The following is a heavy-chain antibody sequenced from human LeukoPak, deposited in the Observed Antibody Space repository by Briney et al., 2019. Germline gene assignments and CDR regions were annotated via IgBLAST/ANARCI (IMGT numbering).Heavy chain of an antibody. CDR1: GYTFTGYY. D-gene: IGHD3-10*01. V-gene: IGHV1-2*02. CDR2: INPNSGGT. CDR3: ARVLDYYGSGSYYIDY. Sequence: ASVKVSCKASGYTFTGYYMHWVRQAPGQGLEWMGWINPNSGGTNYAQKFQGRVTMTRDTSISTAYMELSRLRSDDTAVYYCARVLDYYGSGSYYIDYWGQGTLVTVSS. J-gene: IGHJ4*02.